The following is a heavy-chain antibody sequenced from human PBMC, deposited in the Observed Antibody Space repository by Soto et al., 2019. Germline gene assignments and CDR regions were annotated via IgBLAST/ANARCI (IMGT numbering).Heavy chain of an antibody. V-gene: IGHV3-74*01. Sequence: GGSLRLSCAASGFTFSSYWMHWVRQAPGKGLVWVSRINSDGSSTSYADSVKGRFTISRDNAKNTLYLQMNSLRAEDTAVYYCASPLRYSYGYWPMDYWGQGXLVTVYS. CDR1: GFTFSSYW. CDR3: ASPLRYSYGYWPMDY. D-gene: IGHD5-18*01. CDR2: INSDGSST. J-gene: IGHJ4*02.